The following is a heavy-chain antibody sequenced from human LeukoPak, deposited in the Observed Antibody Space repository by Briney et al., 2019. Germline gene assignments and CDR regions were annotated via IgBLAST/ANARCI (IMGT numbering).Heavy chain of an antibody. CDR2: ISAYNGNT. Sequence: ASVKVPYKACGYTFNSYSIYCVRQAPGQGLEWMGWISAYNGNTKYAQKVQGRVTMTTDTSTSTAYMELRSLRSDDTAVYYCARGFGGSGWYKLSFDSWGDREP. D-gene: IGHD2-15*01. V-gene: IGHV1-18*01. CDR3: ARGFGGSGWYKLSFDS. CDR1: GYTFNSYS. J-gene: IGHJ4*02.